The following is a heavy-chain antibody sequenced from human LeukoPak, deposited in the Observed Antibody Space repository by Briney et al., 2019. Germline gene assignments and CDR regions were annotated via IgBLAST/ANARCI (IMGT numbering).Heavy chain of an antibody. J-gene: IGHJ6*02. CDR1: GFTVSSTY. V-gene: IGHV3-66*01. Sequence: PGGSLRLSCAASGFTVSSTYMSWVRQAPGKGLEWVSVIYSAGKTYYADSVKGRFTISRDSSKNTLYVQMNSLRAEDTAVYYCARAPKVGLTQGIYYYGMDVWGQGTTVTVSS. CDR3: ARAPKVGLTQGIYYYGMDV. CDR2: IYSAGKT. D-gene: IGHD2-2*01.